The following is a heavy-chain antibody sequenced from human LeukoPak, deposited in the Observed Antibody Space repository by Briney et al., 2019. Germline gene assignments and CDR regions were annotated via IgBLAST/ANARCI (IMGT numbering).Heavy chain of an antibody. CDR2: ISSSGSTI. D-gene: IGHD3-3*01. J-gene: IGHJ4*02. V-gene: IGHV3-48*03. CDR1: GFTFSSYE. Sequence: GGSLRLSCAASGFTFSSYEMNWVRQAPGKWLELVSYISSSGSTIYYADSVKGRFTISRDNAKTSLYLQMNSLRAEDTAVYYCVSRVALDYWGQGTLVTVSS. CDR3: VSRVALDY.